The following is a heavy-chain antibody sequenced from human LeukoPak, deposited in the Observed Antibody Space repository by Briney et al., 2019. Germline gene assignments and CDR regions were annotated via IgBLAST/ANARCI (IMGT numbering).Heavy chain of an antibody. CDR2: ISYDGSNK. Sequence: GRSLTLFCAASGLTFSSYAMHCVRHPPGKGREWGAVISYDGSNKYYEDPVKRRHTLSRDNSKNTKYLQMSSLRAEDTAVYYCARVSGYGYWGRGPVVSLS. D-gene: IGHD3-3*01. V-gene: IGHV3-30*15. CDR3: ARVSGYGY. CDR1: GLTFSSYA. J-gene: IGHJ4*02.